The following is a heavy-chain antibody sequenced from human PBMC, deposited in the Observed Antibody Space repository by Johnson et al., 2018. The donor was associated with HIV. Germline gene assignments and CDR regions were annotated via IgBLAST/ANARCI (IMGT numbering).Heavy chain of an antibody. V-gene: IGHV3-30*02. D-gene: IGHD5-18*01. CDR3: AKGDKAYSYPLDAFDI. CDR2: IRYDGSNK. J-gene: IGHJ3*02. CDR1: GFTFSSYG. Sequence: QVQLVESGGGVVQPGGSLRLSCAASGFTFSSYGMHWVRQAPGKGLEWVAFIRYDGSNKYYADSVKGRFTISRDNSKNTLYLQMNSLRAEDTAVYYCAKGDKAYSYPLDAFDIWGQGTMVTVSP.